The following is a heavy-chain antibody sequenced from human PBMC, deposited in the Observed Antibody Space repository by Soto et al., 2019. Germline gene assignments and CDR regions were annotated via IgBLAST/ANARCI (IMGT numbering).Heavy chain of an antibody. Sequence: LSLSCAVSGCACNSHDLHWIRLDPGKGLERVAASSYDGRETFYADSAKGRFTVSKEKSKNTAFLQMNALRHEDTAVYICARDSGWPILNFDNWGQGTPVTVSS. CDR2: SSYDGRET. CDR3: ARDSGWPILNFDN. CDR1: GCACNSHD. V-gene: IGHV3-30*03. D-gene: IGHD3-10*01. J-gene: IGHJ4*02.